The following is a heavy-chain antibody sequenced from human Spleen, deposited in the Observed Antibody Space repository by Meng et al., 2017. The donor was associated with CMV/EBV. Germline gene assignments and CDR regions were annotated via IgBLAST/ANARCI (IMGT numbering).Heavy chain of an antibody. CDR3: ARDALSSGGDY. D-gene: IGHD6-19*01. CDR1: GFTFRKYT. Sequence: GGSLRLSCAASGFTFRKYTMNWVRRAPGKGLEWVSSISSSGGAIQYSDSVKGRFTISRDNARNSVFLLMGSLRAEDTAFYYCARDALSSGGDYWGQGALVTVS. V-gene: IGHV3-21*01. CDR2: ISSSGGAI. J-gene: IGHJ4*02.